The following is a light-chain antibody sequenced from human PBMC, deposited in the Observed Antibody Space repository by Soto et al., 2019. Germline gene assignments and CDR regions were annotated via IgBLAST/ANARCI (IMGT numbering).Light chain of an antibody. CDR2: DAS. CDR1: QSVRTY. V-gene: IGKV3-11*01. J-gene: IGKJ3*01. Sequence: EIVLTQSPATLSLSPGERATLSCRATQSVRTYLAWYQQKPGQAPRLLIYDASKRATGIPARFIGSGSGTDFTLTISSLEPEVLSVYHCQPRSNPFFFVPENKLYIK. CDR3: QPRSNPFF.